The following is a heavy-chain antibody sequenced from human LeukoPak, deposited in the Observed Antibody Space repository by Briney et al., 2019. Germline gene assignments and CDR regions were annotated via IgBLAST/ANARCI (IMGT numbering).Heavy chain of an antibody. CDR2: IYYSGST. CDR1: GGSISSYY. CDR3: ASGHSKDAFDI. Sequence: SETQSLTCTVSGGSISSYYWSWIRQPPGKGLEWVGYIYYSGSTNYNPSLKSRVTISVDTSKNQFSLKLSSVTAADTAVYYCASGHSKDAFDIWGQGTMVTVSS. V-gene: IGHV4-59*01. D-gene: IGHD2-21*01. J-gene: IGHJ3*02.